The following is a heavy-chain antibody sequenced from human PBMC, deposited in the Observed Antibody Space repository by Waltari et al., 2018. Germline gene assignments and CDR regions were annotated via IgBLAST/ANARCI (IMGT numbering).Heavy chain of an antibody. J-gene: IGHJ3*02. Sequence: QVQLVQSGAEVKKPGASVKVSCKASGYTFTGYYMHWVRQAPGQGLEWRGWINPNSGGTNYAQKVQGRGTMTRDTSISTAYMELSRLRSDDTAVYYCARVRSMPSPDAFDIWGQGTMVTVSS. D-gene: IGHD2-2*01. CDR1: GYTFTGYY. CDR2: INPNSGGT. CDR3: ARVRSMPSPDAFDI. V-gene: IGHV1-2*02.